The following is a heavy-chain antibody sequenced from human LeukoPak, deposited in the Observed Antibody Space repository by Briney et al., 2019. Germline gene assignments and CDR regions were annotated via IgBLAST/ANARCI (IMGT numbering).Heavy chain of an antibody. CDR2: INAGNGNT. CDR3: ARENLSGSSGYSPLSEY. D-gene: IGHD3-22*01. Sequence: ASVKVSCKASGYTFTSYAMHWVRQAPGQRLEWMGWINAGNGNTKYSQKFQGRVTITRDTSASTAYMELSSLRSEDTAVYYCARENLSGSSGYSPLSEYWGQGTLVTVSS. CDR1: GYTFTSYA. V-gene: IGHV1-3*01. J-gene: IGHJ4*02.